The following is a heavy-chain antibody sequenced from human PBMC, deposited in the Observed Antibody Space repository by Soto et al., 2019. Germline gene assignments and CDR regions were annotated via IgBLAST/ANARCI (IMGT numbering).Heavy chain of an antibody. CDR3: ASSNIAATGFYYYGMDV. V-gene: IGHV4-59*01. Sequence: SETLSLTCTDSGGSISSYYWSWIRQPPGKGLEWIGYIYYSGSTNYNPSLKSRVTISVDTSKNQFSLKLSSVTAADTAVYYCASSNIAATGFYYYGMDVWGRGTTVTVS. CDR2: IYYSGST. CDR1: GGSISSYY. D-gene: IGHD6-13*01. J-gene: IGHJ6*02.